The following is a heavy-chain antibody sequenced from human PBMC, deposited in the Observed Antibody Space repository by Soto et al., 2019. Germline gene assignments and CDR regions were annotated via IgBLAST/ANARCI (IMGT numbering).Heavy chain of an antibody. V-gene: IGHV4-39*01. CDR3: ARHGYYDSSGYYYRY. CDR1: GGSISSSSYY. CDR2: IYYSGST. Sequence: TLSLTCTVSGGSISSSSYYWGWIRQPPGKGLEWIGSIYYSGSTYYNPSLKSRVTISVDTSKNQFSLKLSSVTAADTAVYYCARHGYYDSSGYYYRYWGQGTLVTVSS. D-gene: IGHD3-22*01. J-gene: IGHJ4*02.